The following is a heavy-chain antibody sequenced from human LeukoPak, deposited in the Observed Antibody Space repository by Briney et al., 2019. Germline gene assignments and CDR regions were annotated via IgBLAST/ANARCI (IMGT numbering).Heavy chain of an antibody. J-gene: IGHJ4*02. Sequence: SVKVSCKASGGTSSSYAISWVRQAPGQGLEWMGGIIPIFGTANYAQKFQGRVTITADESTSTAYMELSSLRSEDTAVYYCAGSYCSGGSCYSIFDYWGQGTLVTVSS. V-gene: IGHV1-69*13. CDR2: IIPIFGTA. D-gene: IGHD2-15*01. CDR3: AGSYCSGGSCYSIFDY. CDR1: GGTSSSYA.